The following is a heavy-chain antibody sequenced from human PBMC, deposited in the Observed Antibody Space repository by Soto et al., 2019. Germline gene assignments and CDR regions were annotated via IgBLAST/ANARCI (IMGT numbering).Heavy chain of an antibody. CDR2: ISPKSGGT. J-gene: IGHJ4*01. D-gene: IGHD3-16*02. CDR1: GYTFTASY. Sequence: ASVKVSCKASGYTFTASYIHWVRQAPGQGLEWMGWISPKSGGTNYAQKFQGRVTMTTDTSISTAYLELTRLTLDDTAVYYCARGVEDPIRDRYFSPHYFDYWGHGILVT. CDR3: ARGVEDPIRDRYFSPHYFDY. V-gene: IGHV1-2*02.